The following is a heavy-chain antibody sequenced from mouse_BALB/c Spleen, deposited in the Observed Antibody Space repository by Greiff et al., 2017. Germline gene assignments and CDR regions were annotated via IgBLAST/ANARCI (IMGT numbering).Heavy chain of an antibody. CDR1: GFTFSSYT. CDR2: ISNGGGST. D-gene: IGHD2-1*01. J-gene: IGHJ1*01. CDR3: ARHEVIYYGLYWYFDV. Sequence: EVKLMESGGGLVQPGGSLKLSCAASGFTFSSYTMSWVRQTPEKRLEWVAYISNGGGSTYYPDTVKGRFTISRDNAKNTLYLQMSSLKSEDTAMYYCARHEVIYYGLYWYFDVWGAGTTVTVSS. V-gene: IGHV5-12-2*01.